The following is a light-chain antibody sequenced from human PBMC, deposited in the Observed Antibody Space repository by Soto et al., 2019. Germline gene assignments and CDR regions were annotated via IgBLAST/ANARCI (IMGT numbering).Light chain of an antibody. CDR1: QSVSNNY. Sequence: EIMLTQSHGTLSLSTGERATLSCRPSQSVSNNYLAWYQQKPGQAPRLLIYGASNRATGIPDRFSGSGSGTDFTLTISRLEPEDFAVYYCQQYGSSGTFGQGTKVDIK. J-gene: IGKJ1*01. CDR3: QQYGSSGT. V-gene: IGKV3-20*01. CDR2: GAS.